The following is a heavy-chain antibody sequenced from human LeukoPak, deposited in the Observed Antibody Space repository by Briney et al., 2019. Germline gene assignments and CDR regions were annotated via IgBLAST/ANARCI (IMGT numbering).Heavy chain of an antibody. Sequence: PGRSLRLSCAASGFSFSSYALHWVRQAPGKGLEWVAFISYGGTNKYYADSVKGRFTISRDNSKNTLYLQMNSLRAEDTAVFYCARDGYGSSYPYYFDYWGQGTLVTVSS. D-gene: IGHD6-6*01. CDR2: ISYGGTNK. J-gene: IGHJ4*02. CDR3: ARDGYGSSYPYYFDY. CDR1: GFSFSSYA. V-gene: IGHV3-30-3*01.